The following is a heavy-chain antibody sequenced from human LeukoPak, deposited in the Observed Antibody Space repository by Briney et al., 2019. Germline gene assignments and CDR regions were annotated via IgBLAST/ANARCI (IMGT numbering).Heavy chain of an antibody. Sequence: GGSLRLSCAASGFTFSSYAMSWVRQAPGKGLEWVSAISGSGGSTYYADSVKGRFTISRDNSKNTLYLQMNSLGAEDTAVYYCARDYVDFWSGYHHTSYYGMDVWGQGTTVTVSS. D-gene: IGHD3-3*01. V-gene: IGHV3-23*01. J-gene: IGHJ6*02. CDR3: ARDYVDFWSGYHHTSYYGMDV. CDR2: ISGSGGST. CDR1: GFTFSSYA.